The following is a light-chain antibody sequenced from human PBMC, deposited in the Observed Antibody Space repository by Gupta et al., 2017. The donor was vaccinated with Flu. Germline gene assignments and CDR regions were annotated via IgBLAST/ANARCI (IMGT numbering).Light chain of an antibody. CDR3: GTWDSGLWV. Sequence: QSVLTQPPSVSAAPGQKVTISCSGSSSNIGKNYVSWYQQLPGTAPKLLVYENDRRPSGIPDRFSGSKSGTSATLGITGLQTGDEGDYYCGTWDSGLWVFGGGTKLTVL. CDR2: END. V-gene: IGLV1-51*02. CDR1: SSNIGKNY. J-gene: IGLJ3*02.